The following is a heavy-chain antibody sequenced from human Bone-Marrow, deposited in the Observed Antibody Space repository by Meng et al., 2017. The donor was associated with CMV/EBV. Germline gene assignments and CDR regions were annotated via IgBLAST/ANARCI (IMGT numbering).Heavy chain of an antibody. CDR1: GGPISSGDYY. V-gene: IGHV4-30-4*08. D-gene: IGHD5-18*01. Sequence: LRLSCTVSGGPISSGDYYWSWIRQPPGKGLEWIGEINHSGSTNYNPSLKSRVTISVDTSKNQFSLKLSSVTAADTAVYYCARGIVRGYSYGEPFDYWGQGTLVTVSS. CDR3: ARGIVRGYSYGEPFDY. J-gene: IGHJ4*02. CDR2: INHSGST.